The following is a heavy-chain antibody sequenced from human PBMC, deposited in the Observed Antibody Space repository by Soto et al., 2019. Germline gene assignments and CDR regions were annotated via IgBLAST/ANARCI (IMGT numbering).Heavy chain of an antibody. CDR3: ARAQRDILTGWANWFDP. CDR2: IIPILGIA. D-gene: IGHD3-9*01. CDR1: GGTFSSYT. J-gene: IGHJ5*02. V-gene: IGHV1-69*02. Sequence: QVQLVQSGAEVKKPGSSVKVSCKASGGTFSSYTISWVRQAPGQGLEWMGRIIPILGIANYAQKFQGRVTITADKSTSTAYMELSSLRSEDTAVYYCARAQRDILTGWANWFDPWGQGTLVTVSS.